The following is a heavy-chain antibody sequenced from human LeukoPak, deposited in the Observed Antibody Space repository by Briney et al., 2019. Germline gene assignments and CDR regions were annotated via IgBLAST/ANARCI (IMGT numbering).Heavy chain of an antibody. CDR1: GFTFSSYS. Sequence: GGSLTLSCAASGFTFSSYSIHWVRQPPGKGLEWVAVISYDGSNKYYADSVKGRFTISRDNSKNTLYLQMNSLRAEDTAVYYCAREPFGGYQYYYYYYGMDVWGKGTTVTVSS. CDR2: ISYDGSNK. V-gene: IGHV3-30*04. CDR3: AREPFGGYQYYYYYYGMDV. D-gene: IGHD3-16*01. J-gene: IGHJ6*04.